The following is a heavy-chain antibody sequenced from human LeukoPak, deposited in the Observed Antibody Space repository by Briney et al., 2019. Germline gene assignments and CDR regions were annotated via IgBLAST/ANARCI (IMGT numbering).Heavy chain of an antibody. CDR3: AKNGRAPIYYYYGMDV. CDR2: ISYDGSNK. V-gene: IGHV3-30*18. CDR1: GFTFSSYG. D-gene: IGHD2-15*01. J-gene: IGHJ6*02. Sequence: PGGSLRLSCAASGFTFSSYGMHWVRQAPGKGLEWVAVISYDGSNKYYADSVKGRFTISRDNSKNTLYLQMNSLRAEDTAVYYCAKNGRAPIYYYYGMDVWGQGTTVTDSS.